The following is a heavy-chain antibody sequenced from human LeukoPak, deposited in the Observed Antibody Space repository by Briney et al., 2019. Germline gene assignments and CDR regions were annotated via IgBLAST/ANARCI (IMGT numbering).Heavy chain of an antibody. CDR3: ARVSGSYYMAFDI. D-gene: IGHD1-26*01. J-gene: IGHJ3*02. V-gene: IGHV3-23*01. CDR1: GFTFSSYA. Sequence: GGSLRLSCAASGFTFSSYAVSWVRQAPGKGLEWVSAISGSGGSTYYADSVKGRFTISRDNSKNTLYLQMNSLRAEDTAVYYCARVSGSYYMAFDIWGQGTMVTVSS. CDR2: ISGSGGST.